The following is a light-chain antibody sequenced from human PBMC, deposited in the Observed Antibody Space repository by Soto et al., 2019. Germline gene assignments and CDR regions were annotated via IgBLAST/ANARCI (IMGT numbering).Light chain of an antibody. J-gene: IGKJ5*01. V-gene: IGKV1-27*01. Sequence: DMQWSRSPSSLSASVGDRVTITCRGNQGTSSYLTWYRQKPRKAPELLIYSASNLQSGVPSRFSGSGSGTDFTLTISSLQPEDDATYYGQRTYNAPITFGQGTRLEIK. CDR3: QRTYNAPIT. CDR1: QGTSSY. CDR2: SAS.